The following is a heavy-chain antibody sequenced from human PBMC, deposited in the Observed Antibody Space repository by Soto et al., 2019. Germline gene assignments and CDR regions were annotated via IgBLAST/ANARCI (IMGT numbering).Heavy chain of an antibody. CDR3: ARCLGYRSSTSCYDAFDI. CDR2: IKQDGSEK. D-gene: IGHD2-2*01. V-gene: IGHV3-7*01. CDR1: GFTFSSYW. Sequence: GGSLRLSCAASGFTFSSYWMSWVRQAPGKGMEWVANIKQDGSEKYYVNSVKGRFTISRDNAKNSLYLQMNSLRAESSAVYYCARCLGYRSSTSCYDAFDIWGQGTMVTVSS. J-gene: IGHJ3*02.